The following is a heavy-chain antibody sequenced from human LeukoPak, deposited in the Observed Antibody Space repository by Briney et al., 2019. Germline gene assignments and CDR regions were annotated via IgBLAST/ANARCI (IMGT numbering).Heavy chain of an antibody. J-gene: IGHJ5*02. CDR2: IIPIFGTA. CDR1: GYTFTDYY. V-gene: IGHV1-69*13. CDR3: ARLSSITLVGNWFDP. Sequence: SVRVSCNASGYTFTDYYIHWVRQAPGQGLEWMGGIIPIFGTANYEQKFQGRVTITADESTSTAYMELSSLRSEDTAVYYCARLSSITLVGNWFDPWGQGTLVTVSS.